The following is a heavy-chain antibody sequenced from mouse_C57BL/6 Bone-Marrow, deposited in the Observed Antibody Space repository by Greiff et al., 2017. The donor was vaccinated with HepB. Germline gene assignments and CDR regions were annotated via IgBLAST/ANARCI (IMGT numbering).Heavy chain of an antibody. CDR3: ARRYYGSSPYWYFDV. CDR2: INYDGSST. V-gene: IGHV5-16*01. J-gene: IGHJ1*03. D-gene: IGHD1-1*01. CDR1: GFTFSDYY. Sequence: DVKLVESEGGLVQPGSSMKLSCTASGFTFSDYYMAWVRQVPEKGLEWVANINYDGSSTYYLDSLKSRFIISRDNAKNILYLQMSSLKSEDTATYYCARRYYGSSPYWYFDVWGTGTTVTVSS.